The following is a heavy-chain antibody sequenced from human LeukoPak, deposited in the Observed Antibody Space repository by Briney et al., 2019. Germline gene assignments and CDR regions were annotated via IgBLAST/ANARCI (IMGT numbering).Heavy chain of an antibody. V-gene: IGHV3-33*01. J-gene: IGHJ4*02. CDR1: GFTFSSYG. CDR3: ARDPERQWLVLGY. D-gene: IGHD6-19*01. CDR2: IWYGGSNK. Sequence: GRSLRLSCAASGFTFSSYGMHWVRQAPGKGLEWVAVIWYGGSNKYYADSVKGRFTISRDNSKNTLYLQMNSLRAEDTAVYYCARDPERQWLVLGYWGQGTLVTVSS.